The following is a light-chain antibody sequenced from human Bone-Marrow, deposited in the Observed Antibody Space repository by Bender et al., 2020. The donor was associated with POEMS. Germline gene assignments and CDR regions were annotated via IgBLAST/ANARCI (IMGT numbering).Light chain of an antibody. CDR2: EDD. CDR3: SSYGGTNTLL. Sequence: QSALTQPASVSGSPGQSITISCTGTSSFVGDYNFVSWYQHHPGKAPKLIIYEDDKRPSGVSNRFSGSKSGNTAFLTISGLQAEDEANYYCSSYGGTNTLLFGTGTKVTVL. CDR1: SSFVGDYNF. V-gene: IGLV2-23*01. J-gene: IGLJ1*01.